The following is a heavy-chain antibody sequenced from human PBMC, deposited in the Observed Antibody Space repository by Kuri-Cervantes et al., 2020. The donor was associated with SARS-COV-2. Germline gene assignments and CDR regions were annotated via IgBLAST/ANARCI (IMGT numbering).Heavy chain of an antibody. CDR2: ISSSSSYI. CDR1: GFTFSSYS. CDR3: ASSYYYDSSGYIFDY. J-gene: IGHJ4*02. D-gene: IGHD3-22*01. V-gene: IGHV3-21*01. Sequence: ETLSLTCAASGFTFSSYSMNWVRQAPGKGLEWVSSISSSSSYIYYADSVKGRFTISRDNAKNSLYLQMNSLRAEDTAVYYCASSYYYDSSGYIFDYWGQGTLVTVSS.